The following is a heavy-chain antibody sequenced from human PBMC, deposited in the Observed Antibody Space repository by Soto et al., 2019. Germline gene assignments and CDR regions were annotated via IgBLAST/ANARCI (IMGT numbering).Heavy chain of an antibody. CDR1: GFTFSSYS. D-gene: IGHD2-15*01. Sequence: EVQLVESGGGLVKPGGSLRLSCAASGFTFSSYSMNWVRQAPGKGLEWVSSISSSSSYIYYEESVKGRFTISRDNAKNSLYLQMNSLIAEDTAVYYCARVPVASVAAFDPWGQGTLVTVST. CDR3: ARVPVASVAAFDP. CDR2: ISSSSSYI. J-gene: IGHJ5*02. V-gene: IGHV3-21*01.